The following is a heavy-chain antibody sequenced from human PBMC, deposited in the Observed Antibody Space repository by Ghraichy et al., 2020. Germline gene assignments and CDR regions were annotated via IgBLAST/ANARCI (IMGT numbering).Heavy chain of an antibody. V-gene: IGHV4-39*01. D-gene: IGHD3-22*01. CDR1: GGSISSSSYY. Sequence: SETLSLTCTVSGGSISSSSYYWGWIRQPPGKGLEWIGSIYYSGSTYYNPSLKSRVTISVDTSKNQFSLKLSSVTAADTAVYYCARTYYYDSSGYYYDAFDIWGQGTMVTVSS. CDR2: IYYSGST. CDR3: ARTYYYDSSGYYYDAFDI. J-gene: IGHJ3*02.